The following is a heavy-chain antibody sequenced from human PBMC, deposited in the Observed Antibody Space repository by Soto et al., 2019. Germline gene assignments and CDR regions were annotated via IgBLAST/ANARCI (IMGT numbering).Heavy chain of an antibody. Sequence: GGSLRLSCAASGFTFSSYAMSWVRQAPGKGLEWVSAISGSGGSTYYADSVKGRFTLYRDNSKNTLYLPVNSLRAEDTGVYYCAKEAGGVVVPDAMRLYYYYGMDVWGPGSTVTVTS. CDR2: ISGSGGST. D-gene: IGHD2-2*01. J-gene: IGHJ6*02. CDR1: GFTFSSYA. V-gene: IGHV3-23*01. CDR3: AKEAGGVVVPDAMRLYYYYGMDV.